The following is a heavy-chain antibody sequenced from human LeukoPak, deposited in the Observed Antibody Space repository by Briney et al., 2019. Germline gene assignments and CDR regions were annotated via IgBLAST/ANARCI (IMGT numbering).Heavy chain of an antibody. CDR1: GGSISSYY. Sequence: SETLSLTCTVSGGSISSYYWSWIRQPPGKGLEWIVYIYYSGSTSYNPSLKSRVTISVDTSKNQFSLKLSSVTAADTAVYYCARDHHVPNYYYGMDVWGQGTTVTVSS. CDR3: ARDHHVPNYYYGMDV. V-gene: IGHV4-59*01. CDR2: IYYSGST. J-gene: IGHJ6*02.